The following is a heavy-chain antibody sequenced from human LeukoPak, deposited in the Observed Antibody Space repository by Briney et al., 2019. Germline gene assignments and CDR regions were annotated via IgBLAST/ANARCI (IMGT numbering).Heavy chain of an antibody. V-gene: IGHV3-23*01. CDR3: AKGNIGYCSSTSCQDAFDV. CDR1: GFTFSDYA. CDR2: ISGSGSST. J-gene: IGHJ3*01. D-gene: IGHD2-2*01. Sequence: AGGSLRLSCVASGFTFSDYAMSWVRQAPGKGLEWVSAISGSGSSTHYADSVKGRFTISRDNSQNTVYLQMNSLRVEDTAIYYCAKGNIGYCSSTSCQDAFDVWGRGTMVPVSS.